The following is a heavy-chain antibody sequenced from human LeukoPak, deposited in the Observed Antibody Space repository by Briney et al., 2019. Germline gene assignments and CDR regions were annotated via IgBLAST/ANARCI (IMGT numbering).Heavy chain of an antibody. J-gene: IGHJ4*02. CDR1: GFTFSSYA. CDR3: AKGGYYDSSGPGGY. Sequence: GGSLRLSCAASGFTFSSYAMHWVRQAPGKGLERVAVISYDGSNKYYADSVKGRFTISRDNSKNTLYLQMNSLRAEDTAVYYCAKGGYYDSSGPGGYWGQGTLVTVSS. D-gene: IGHD3-22*01. CDR2: ISYDGSNK. V-gene: IGHV3-30-3*01.